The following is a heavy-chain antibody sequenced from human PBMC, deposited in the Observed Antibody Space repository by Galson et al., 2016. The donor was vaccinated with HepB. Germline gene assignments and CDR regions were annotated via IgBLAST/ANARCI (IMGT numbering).Heavy chain of an antibody. Sequence: SLRLSCAASGFTFKSYSMNWVRQAPGKGLEWVSYISTSSSYIFYADSVKGRFTISRDNAKNSLQLQMNSLRAEDTAVYYCARDRRNCSGETCQSWHYYGMYVWGQGTMVTVSS. CDR3: ARDRRNCSGETCQSWHYYGMYV. CDR2: ISTSSSYI. CDR1: GFTFKSYS. J-gene: IGHJ6*02. V-gene: IGHV3-21*04. D-gene: IGHD2-15*01.